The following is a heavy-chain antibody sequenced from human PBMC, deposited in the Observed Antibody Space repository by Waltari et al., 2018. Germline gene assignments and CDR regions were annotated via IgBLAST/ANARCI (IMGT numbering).Heavy chain of an antibody. V-gene: IGHV3-30*01. CDR1: GFTFSSYA. CDR3: ARDMVRGVISPPLDY. D-gene: IGHD3-10*01. CDR2: IAKKESNK. Sequence: QVQLVESGGGVVQPGRSLRLSCAASGFTFSSYAMHWVRQAPGKGLEWVAVIAKKESNKYLADSGKGRFTISRDNPKNPLYLQMNSLRAEDTAVYYCARDMVRGVISPPLDYWGQGTLVTVSS. J-gene: IGHJ4*02.